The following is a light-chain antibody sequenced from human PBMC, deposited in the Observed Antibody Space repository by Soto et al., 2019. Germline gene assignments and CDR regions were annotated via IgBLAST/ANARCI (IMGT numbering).Light chain of an antibody. Sequence: EIVLTQSPGALTLSPGDRATLSCWASESIGDYLAWYQQRPGQAPRLLIYAASRRASGTPHRFSGSGSERAFTLAISGLEPADFAVYYCQQRSNWSITFGQGTRLEIK. V-gene: IGKV3-11*02. CDR2: AAS. J-gene: IGKJ5*01. CDR1: ESIGDY. CDR3: QQRSNWSIT.